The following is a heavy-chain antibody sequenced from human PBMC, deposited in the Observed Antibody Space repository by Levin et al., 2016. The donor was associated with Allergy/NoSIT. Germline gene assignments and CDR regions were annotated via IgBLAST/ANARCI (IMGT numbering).Heavy chain of an antibody. V-gene: IGHV2-5*02. CDR3: AHARRITMVRRSTGYYILDV. CDR2: IYWDDDK. Sequence: SGPTLVKPTQTLTLTCTFSGFSLTTGRVGVGWIRQPPGKALEWLALIYWDDDKRYSPSLKSRLTITRDTSKNQVVLKMTNMDPADTAKYYCAHARRITMVRRSTGYYILDVWGQGTTVTVSS. D-gene: IGHD3-10*01. J-gene: IGHJ6*02. CDR1: GFSLTTGRVG.